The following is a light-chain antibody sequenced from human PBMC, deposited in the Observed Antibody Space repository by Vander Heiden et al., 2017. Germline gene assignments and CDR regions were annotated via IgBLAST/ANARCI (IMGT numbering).Light chain of an antibody. V-gene: IGKV3-15*01. CDR2: GAS. J-gene: IGKJ2*01. CDR3: QQYNDWPRS. CDR1: QSISIY. Sequence: EIVMTQSPATLSVSPGERATLSCRASQSISIYVIWYQQKPGQAPRLLIDGASTRATGIPARFSGSGSGTEFTLTISSLQSEDFAVYYCQQYNDWPRSFGQETKLEIK.